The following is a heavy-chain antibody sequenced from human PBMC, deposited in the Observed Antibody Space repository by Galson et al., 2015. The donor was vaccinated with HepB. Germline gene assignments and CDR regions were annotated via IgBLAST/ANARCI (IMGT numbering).Heavy chain of an antibody. D-gene: IGHD5-24*01. CDR3: TRRCGMATITGPYWYFDL. J-gene: IGHJ2*01. CDR2: IRSKANSYAT. V-gene: IGHV3-73*01. CDR1: GFTFSGSA. Sequence: SLRLSCAASGFTFSGSAMHWVRQASGKGLEWVGRIRSKANSYATAYAASVKGRFTISRDDSKNTAYLQMNSLKTEDTAVYYCTRRCGMATITGPYWYFDLWGRGTLVTVSS.